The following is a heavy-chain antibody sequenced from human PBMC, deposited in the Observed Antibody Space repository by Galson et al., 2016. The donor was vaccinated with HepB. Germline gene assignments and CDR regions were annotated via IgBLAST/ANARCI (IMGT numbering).Heavy chain of an antibody. V-gene: IGHV2-5*02. CDR1: GLSVSSSRWG. CDR2: TYWDDDK. Sequence: PALVKPTQTLTLTCTLSGLSVSSSRWGVGWIRQPPGKALECLALTYWDDDKRYNPSLKSRLTVTKDTSKNHVVLTMTNMDPVDTATYYCALRSFLIDVDPMGAFDVWGQGMMVTVAS. CDR3: ALRSFLIDVDPMGAFDV. D-gene: IGHD2-15*01. J-gene: IGHJ3*01.